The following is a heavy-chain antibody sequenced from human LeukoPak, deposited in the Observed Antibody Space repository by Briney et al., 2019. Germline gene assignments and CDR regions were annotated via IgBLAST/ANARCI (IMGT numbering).Heavy chain of an antibody. J-gene: IGHJ4*02. D-gene: IGHD6-13*01. CDR2: VRGDDGSA. CDR3: TTFSSSWSAFDF. CDR1: GFALRSYA. V-gene: IGHV3-23*01. Sequence: GGSLRLSCEVSGFALRSYAMNWVRQAPGKGLEWVSGVRGDDGSAFYADSVKGRFTISRDNSKNTLYLQMNSLRAEDTAVYFCTTFSSSWSAFDFWGQGTLVTVSS.